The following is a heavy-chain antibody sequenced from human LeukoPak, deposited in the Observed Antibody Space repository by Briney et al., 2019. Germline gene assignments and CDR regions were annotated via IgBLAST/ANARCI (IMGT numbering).Heavy chain of an antibody. CDR3: ARPYYYDSRIDP. J-gene: IGHJ5*02. CDR1: GGSISSGDYY. D-gene: IGHD3-22*01. Sequence: PSETLSLTCTVSGGSISSGDYYWSWIRRPPGKGLEWIAYMYYSGSTYYNPSLRSRVTMSADTSKNQLSLKLSSVTAADTAVYYCARPYYYDSRIDPWGQGILVTVSS. CDR2: MYYSGST. V-gene: IGHV4-30-4*01.